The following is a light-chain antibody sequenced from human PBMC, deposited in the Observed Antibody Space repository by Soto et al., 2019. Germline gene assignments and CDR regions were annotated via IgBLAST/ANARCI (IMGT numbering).Light chain of an antibody. CDR3: HQYGTSPRHT. V-gene: IGKV3-20*01. Sequence: EIVLTQSPGTLSLSPGERATLSCRASQGVSNSYLAWYQQKPGQAPRLLIYGESSRATGIPDRFSGSRSGTDFTLTITRLETEDFVVYYCHQYGTSPRHTFGQGTKLEIK. CDR2: GES. J-gene: IGKJ2*01. CDR1: QGVSNSY.